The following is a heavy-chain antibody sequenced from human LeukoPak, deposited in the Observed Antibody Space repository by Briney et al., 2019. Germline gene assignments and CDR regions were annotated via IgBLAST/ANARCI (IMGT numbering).Heavy chain of an antibody. CDR1: GGSISSYY. CDR3: ARGFLTGHLYYFDY. V-gene: IGHV4-34*01. Sequence: PSETLSLTCTVSGGSISSYYWSWIRQPPGKRLEWIGEINHSGSTNYNPSLKSRVTISVDTSKNQFSLKLSSVTAADTAVYYCARGFLTGHLYYFDYWGQGTLVTVSS. CDR2: INHSGST. J-gene: IGHJ4*02. D-gene: IGHD7-27*01.